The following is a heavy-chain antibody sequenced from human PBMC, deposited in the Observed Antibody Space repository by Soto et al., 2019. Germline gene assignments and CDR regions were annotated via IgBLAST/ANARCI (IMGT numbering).Heavy chain of an antibody. CDR2: INAGNGNT. CDR1: GYTFTSYA. CDR3: VRGFPLWFDP. Sequence: QVQLVQSGAEEKKPGATVKVSCKASGYTFTSYAMDWVRQAPGQRLEWMGWINAGNGNTQYSQKFQGRVTITRDTSASTAYMELSSLRSEDTAVYYWVRGFPLWFDPWGQGTLVTFSS. V-gene: IGHV1-3*05. J-gene: IGHJ5*02. D-gene: IGHD3-3*01.